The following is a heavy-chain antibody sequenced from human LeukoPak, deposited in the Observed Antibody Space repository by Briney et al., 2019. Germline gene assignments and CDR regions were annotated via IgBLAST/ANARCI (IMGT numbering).Heavy chain of an antibody. CDR2: ITSSSSYI. CDR3: TRDWGNWDFDY. D-gene: IGHD1-1*01. J-gene: IGHJ4*02. Sequence: PGGSLRLSCAASGFTFSRFTMNWVRQAPGKGLEWVSSITSSSSYIYYADSVKGRFSISRDNAKNSLYLQMNTLRAEDTAVYYCTRDWGNWDFDYWGQGTLVIVSS. CDR1: GFTFSRFT. V-gene: IGHV3-21*01.